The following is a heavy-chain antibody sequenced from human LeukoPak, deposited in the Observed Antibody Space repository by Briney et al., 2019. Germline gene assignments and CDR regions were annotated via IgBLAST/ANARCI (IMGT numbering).Heavy chain of an antibody. CDR2: IYSGGST. CDR3: ARVSSGTAFDY. CDR1: GFTVSSNY. J-gene: IGHJ4*02. Sequence: QTGGSLRLSCAASGFTVSSNYMSWVRQAPGKGLEWVSVIYSGGSTFYADSVKGRFTISRDNSKNTLYLQMNSLRAEGTAVYYCARVSSGTAFDYWGQGTLVTVSS. D-gene: IGHD1-1*01. V-gene: IGHV3-66*01.